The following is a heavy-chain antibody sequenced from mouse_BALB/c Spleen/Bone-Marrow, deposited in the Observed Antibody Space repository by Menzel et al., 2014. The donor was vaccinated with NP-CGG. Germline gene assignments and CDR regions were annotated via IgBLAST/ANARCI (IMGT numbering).Heavy chain of an antibody. CDR3: APYYYGSSSVAY. CDR1: GFNIKDTY. D-gene: IGHD1-1*01. Sequence: EVQLQQSGAELVKPGASVKLSCTASGFNIKDTYMHWVKQRPEQGLEWIGRIDPANGNTKYDPKFQGKATITADTSSNTAYLQLSSLTSEDTAVYYCAPYYYGSSSVAYWGQGTLVTGSA. CDR2: IDPANGNT. V-gene: IGHV14-3*02. J-gene: IGHJ3*01.